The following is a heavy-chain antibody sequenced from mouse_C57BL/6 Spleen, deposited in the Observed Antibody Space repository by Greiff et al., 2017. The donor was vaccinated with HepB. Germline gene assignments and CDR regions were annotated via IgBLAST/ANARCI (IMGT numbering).Heavy chain of an antibody. V-gene: IGHV5-12*01. J-gene: IGHJ4*01. D-gene: IGHD1-1*02. CDR3: ARGGGDAMDY. Sequence: EVQLQQSGGGLVQPGGSLKLSCAASGFTFSDYYMYWVRQTPEKRLEWVAYISNGGGSTYYPDTVKGRFTISRDNAKNTLYLQMSRLKSEDTTMYYCARGGGDAMDYWGQGTSVTVSS. CDR2: ISNGGGST. CDR1: GFTFSDYY.